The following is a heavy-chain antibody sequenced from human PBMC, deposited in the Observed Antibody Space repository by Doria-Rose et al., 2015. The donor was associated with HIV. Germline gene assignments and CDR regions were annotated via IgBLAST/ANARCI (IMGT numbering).Heavy chain of an antibody. CDR3: ARIKSSRWYHKYYFDF. CDR2: SFSDDER. Sequence: QITLKESGPVLVKPTETLTLTCTVSGVSHSSPGMGVSWIRQPPGKALEWLANSFSDDERSYNTSLKSRLTISRGTSKSQVVLTMTDMDPVDTATYYCARIKSSRWYHKYYFDFWGQGTLVIVSA. CDR1: GVSHSSPGMG. D-gene: IGHD6-13*01. J-gene: IGHJ4*02. V-gene: IGHV2-26*01.